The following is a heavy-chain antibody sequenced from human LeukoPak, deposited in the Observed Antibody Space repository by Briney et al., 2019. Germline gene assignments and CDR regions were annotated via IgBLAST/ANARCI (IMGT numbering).Heavy chain of an antibody. CDR2: VNPNSGGT. V-gene: IGHV1-2*02. CDR1: GYTFTGYY. J-gene: IGHJ5*02. Sequence: ASVKVSCKASGYTFTGYYMHWVRQAPGQGLEWMGWVNPNSGGTNYAQKLQGRVTMTTDTSTSTAYMELRSPRSDDTAVYYCARSPLGGKDSNWFDPWGQGTLVTVSS. D-gene: IGHD4-23*01. CDR3: ARSPLGGKDSNWFDP.